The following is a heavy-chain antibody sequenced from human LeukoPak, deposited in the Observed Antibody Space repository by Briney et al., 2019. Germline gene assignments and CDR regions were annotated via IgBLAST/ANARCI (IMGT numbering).Heavy chain of an antibody. CDR3: AKLPSGYGGPYYFDY. CDR1: GFTFSSYS. CDR2: ISGSGGST. D-gene: IGHD5-12*01. J-gene: IGHJ4*02. Sequence: GGSLRLSCAASGFTFSSYSMNWVRQAPGKGLEWVSAISGSGGSTYYADSVKGRFTISRDNSKNTLYLQMNSLRAEDTAVYYCAKLPSGYGGPYYFDYWGQGTLVTVSS. V-gene: IGHV3-23*01.